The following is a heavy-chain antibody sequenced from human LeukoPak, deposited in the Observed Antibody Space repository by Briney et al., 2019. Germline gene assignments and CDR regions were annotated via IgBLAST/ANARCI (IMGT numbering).Heavy chain of an antibody. D-gene: IGHD2-2*02. CDR2: ISSSSYI. J-gene: IGHJ4*02. Sequence: GGSLRLSCAASGFTFSSYSMNWVRQAPGKGLEWVSSISSSSYIYYADSVKGRFTISRDNAKNSLYLQMNSLRAEDTAVYYCAGGYCSSTSCYSVYWGQGTLVTVSS. CDR1: GFTFSSYS. CDR3: AGGYCSSTSCYSVY. V-gene: IGHV3-21*01.